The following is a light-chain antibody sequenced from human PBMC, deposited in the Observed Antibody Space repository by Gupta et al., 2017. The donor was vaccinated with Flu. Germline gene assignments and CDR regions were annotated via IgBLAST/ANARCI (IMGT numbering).Light chain of an antibody. V-gene: IGKV3-11*01. CDR1: QSVSRY. CDR2: DAS. CDR3: QQRSDWPPLT. J-gene: IGKJ4*01. Sequence: ERATLSCRASQSVSRYLAWYQQKPGQAPRLLIYDASNRATGIPARFSGSGSGTDFTLTISSLEPEDFAVYYCQQRSDWPPLTFGGGTKVEIK.